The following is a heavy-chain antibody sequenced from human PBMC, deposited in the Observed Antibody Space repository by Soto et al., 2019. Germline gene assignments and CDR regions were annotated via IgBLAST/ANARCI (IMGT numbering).Heavy chain of an antibody. CDR3: ARQDADYVEYYHYYMDV. J-gene: IGHJ6*03. V-gene: IGHV4-39*01. Sequence: QLQLQESGPGLVKPSETLSLTCTVSGSSISSSSYYWGWIRQPPGKGLEWIGSIYYSGITYYNPSLKSRVTISADTSKNKFSLKLRSVTAADTAVYYCARQDADYVEYYHYYMDVWGKGTTVTVSS. CDR2: IYYSGIT. D-gene: IGHD4-17*01. CDR1: GSSISSSSYY.